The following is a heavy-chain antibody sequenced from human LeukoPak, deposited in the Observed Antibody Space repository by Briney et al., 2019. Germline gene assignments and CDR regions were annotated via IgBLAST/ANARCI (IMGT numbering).Heavy chain of an antibody. CDR2: ISSSSSYK. Sequence: GGSLRLSCAASGFTFSSYSMNWVRQAPGKGLEWVSSISSSSSYKYYADSVKGRFTISRDNVKNSLYLQMNSLRAEDTAVYYCAREGYSGSWDLLFDYWGQGTLVTVSS. D-gene: IGHD6-13*01. J-gene: IGHJ4*02. CDR3: AREGYSGSWDLLFDY. V-gene: IGHV3-21*01. CDR1: GFTFSSYS.